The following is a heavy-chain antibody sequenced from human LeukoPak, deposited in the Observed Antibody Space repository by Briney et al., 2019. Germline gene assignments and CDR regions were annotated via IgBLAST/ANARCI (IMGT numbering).Heavy chain of an antibody. CDR1: GFTFSSYG. V-gene: IGHV3-30*18. J-gene: IGHJ3*02. CDR3: AKGGLYNWNDGDAFDI. D-gene: IGHD1-20*01. Sequence: PGRSLRLSCAASGFTFSSYGMHWVRQAPGKGLEWVAVISYDGSNKYYADSVKGRFTISRDNSKNTLYLQMNSLRAEDTAVYYCAKGGLYNWNDGDAFDIWGQGTMVTVS. CDR2: ISYDGSNK.